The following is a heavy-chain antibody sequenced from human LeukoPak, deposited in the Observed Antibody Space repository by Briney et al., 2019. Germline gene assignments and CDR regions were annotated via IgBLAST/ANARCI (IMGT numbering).Heavy chain of an antibody. D-gene: IGHD3-22*01. V-gene: IGHV3-33*06. Sequence: GGSLRLSCAASGFTFSSYGMHWVRQAPGKGLEWVAVIWYDGSNKYYADSVKGRFTISRDNSKNTLYLQMNSLRAEDTAVYYCAKECYDRSGYCFDQWGQGTLVTVSS. CDR1: GFTFSSYG. J-gene: IGHJ4*02. CDR3: AKECYDRSGYCFDQ. CDR2: IWYDGSNK.